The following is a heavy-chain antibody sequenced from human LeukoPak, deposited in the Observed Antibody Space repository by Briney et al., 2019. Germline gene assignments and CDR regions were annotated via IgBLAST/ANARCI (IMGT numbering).Heavy chain of an antibody. CDR2: IAYSGST. CDR3: ARHADCLGDCYRN. J-gene: IGHJ4*02. CDR1: GASINSNYYS. D-gene: IGHD2-21*01. V-gene: IGHV4-39*01. Sequence: SETLSLTCTVSGASINSNYYSWGWIRQPPGKGLEWIGSIAYSGSTFYTPSLKSRVTISADTSKSQFSLKLISVTAADTAVYYCARHADCLGDCYRNWGRGTLVTVSS.